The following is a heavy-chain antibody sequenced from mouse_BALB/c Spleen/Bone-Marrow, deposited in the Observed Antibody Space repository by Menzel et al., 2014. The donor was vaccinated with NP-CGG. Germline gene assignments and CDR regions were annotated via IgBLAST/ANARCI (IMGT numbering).Heavy chain of an antibody. CDR2: VTPYNGGT. Sequence: VQLQQSGPELVKPGASVKMSCKVSGYTFTDYYMDWVKQSHGESFEWIGRVTPYNGGTTYNQKFKGKATLTVDKSSSTAYMALNSLTSEDSAVYYCARTGYWGQGTTLTVSS. V-gene: IGHV1-19*01. J-gene: IGHJ2*01. CDR1: GYTFTDYY. CDR3: ARTGY.